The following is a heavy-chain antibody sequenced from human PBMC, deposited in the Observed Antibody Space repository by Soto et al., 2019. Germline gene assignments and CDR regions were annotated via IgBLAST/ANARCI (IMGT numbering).Heavy chain of an antibody. Sequence: EVQLLESGGGLVQPGGSLRLSCAASGFAFSSYGMSWVRQAPGTGLEWVSGISGSGANTYYAASVKGRFTIARDNSEHTLFLQMNSLRDKDTAVYLCAKVSSSGWYDAFDSWGHGTLVTVAS. CDR2: ISGSGANT. D-gene: IGHD6-13*01. CDR3: AKVSSSGWYDAFDS. J-gene: IGHJ3*02. CDR1: GFAFSSYG. V-gene: IGHV3-23*01.